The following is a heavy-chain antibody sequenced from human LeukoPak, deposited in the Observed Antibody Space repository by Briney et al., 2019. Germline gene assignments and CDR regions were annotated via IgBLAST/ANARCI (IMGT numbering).Heavy chain of an antibody. J-gene: IGHJ4*02. D-gene: IGHD3-10*01. CDR1: GFTIGDYS. CDR2: IRSKAYGGAT. V-gene: IGHV3-49*04. CDR3: FSHGGF. Sequence: GGSLRPSCTTSGFTIGDYSMSWVRQAPGKGLEGVGYIRSKAYGGATEYDASVKGRFTIPRDDSESIAYLQMNSLKSEDTAVYYCFSHGGFWGQGTLVMVSS.